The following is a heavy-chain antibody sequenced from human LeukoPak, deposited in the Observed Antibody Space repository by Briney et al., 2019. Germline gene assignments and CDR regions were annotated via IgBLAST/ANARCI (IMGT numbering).Heavy chain of an antibody. CDR2: ISAYNGNT. D-gene: IGHD3-16*01. Sequence: ASVTVSCTASGYTFTSYGISWVRQAPGQGLEWMGWISAYNGNTNYAQKLQGRVTMTTDTSTSTAYMELRSLRSDDTAVYYCASSKGGAGFDYWGQGTLVTVSS. CDR3: ASSKGGAGFDY. J-gene: IGHJ4*02. V-gene: IGHV1-18*01. CDR1: GYTFTSYG.